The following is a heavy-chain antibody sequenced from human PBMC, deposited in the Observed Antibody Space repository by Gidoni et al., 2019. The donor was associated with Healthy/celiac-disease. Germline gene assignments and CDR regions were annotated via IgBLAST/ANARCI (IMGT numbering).Heavy chain of an antibody. Sequence: QVQLQESCPGLVKPSETLSLTCTVSGGSISSYYWSWIRQPPGKGLEWIGYIYYSGSTNYNPSLKSRVTISVDTSKNQFSLKLSSVTAADTAVYYCARAIIYDFWSGLDAFDIWGQGTMVTVSS. CDR3: ARAIIYDFWSGLDAFDI. D-gene: IGHD3-3*01. V-gene: IGHV4-59*01. J-gene: IGHJ3*02. CDR2: IYYSGST. CDR1: GGSISSYY.